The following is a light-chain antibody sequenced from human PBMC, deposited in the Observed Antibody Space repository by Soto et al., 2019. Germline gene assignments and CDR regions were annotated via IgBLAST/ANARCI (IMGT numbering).Light chain of an antibody. J-gene: IGLJ2*01. CDR2: NND. CDR3: QSYDDGLSGSV. Sequence: QSVLTQPPSVSGAPGQRVTISCTGTSSNIGAGYAVHWYQQLPGTAPKLLIYNNDNRPSGVPDRISASNSGTSASLAITWLQAEDEAHYYCQSYDDGLSGSVFGGGTKLTVL. CDR1: SSNIGAGYA. V-gene: IGLV1-40*01.